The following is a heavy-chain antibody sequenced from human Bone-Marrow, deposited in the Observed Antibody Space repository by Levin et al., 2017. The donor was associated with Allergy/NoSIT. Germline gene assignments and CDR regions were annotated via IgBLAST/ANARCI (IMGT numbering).Heavy chain of an antibody. CDR2: ISNDGNNK. J-gene: IGHJ4*02. CDR3: VRAGVYCTNDVCTVSGIDY. V-gene: IGHV3-30*04. CDR1: GFTLSAYF. D-gene: IGHD2-8*01. Sequence: GGSLRLSCAASGFTLSAYFMHWVRQAPGKGLEWVAFISNDGNNKDYADSVKGRFTISRDNSKNTLFLQMNSLRLDDTAVYYCVRAGVYCTNDVCTVSGIDYWGQGTLVTVSS.